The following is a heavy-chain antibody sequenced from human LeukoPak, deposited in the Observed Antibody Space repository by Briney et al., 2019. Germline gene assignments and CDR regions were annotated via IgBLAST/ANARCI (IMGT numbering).Heavy chain of an antibody. CDR2: IYTSGST. V-gene: IGHV4-61*02. CDR1: GGSISSGSYY. J-gene: IGHJ4*02. Sequence: SETLSLTCTVSGGSISSGSYYWSWIRQPAGKGLEWIGRIYTSGSTNYNPSLKSRVTMSVDTSKNQFSLKLSSVTAADTAVYYCARGLLSVPIFDYWGQGTLVTVSS. D-gene: IGHD3-3*01. CDR3: ARGLLSVPIFDY.